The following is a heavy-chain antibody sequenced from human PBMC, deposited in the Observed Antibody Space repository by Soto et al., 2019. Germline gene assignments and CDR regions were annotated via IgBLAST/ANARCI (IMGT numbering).Heavy chain of an antibody. CDR3: ARDNYYYMDV. CDR1: GFTFSSYG. Sequence: PGGSLRLSCAASGFTFSSYGMSWVRQAPGKGLEWVANIKQDGSEKYYVDSVKGRFTISRDNAKNSLYLQMNSLRAEDTAVYYCARDNYYYMDVWGKGTTLTVSS. V-gene: IGHV3-7*01. J-gene: IGHJ6*03. CDR2: IKQDGSEK.